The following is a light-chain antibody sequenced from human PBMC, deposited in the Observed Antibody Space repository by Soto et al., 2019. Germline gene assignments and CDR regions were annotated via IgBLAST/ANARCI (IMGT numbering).Light chain of an antibody. J-gene: IGKJ1*01. V-gene: IGKV3-20*01. Sequence: EIVFAHFSRTLSFSPWERAPLPCKASEFVTSTYLAWYQQKSGQAPRLLIYGGSNRATGIPDRFRGSGSGTDFTLTISRLEPEDFAVYYCQQYSSLPRTFGQGTKVDIK. CDR2: GGS. CDR3: QQYSSLPRT. CDR1: EFVTSTY.